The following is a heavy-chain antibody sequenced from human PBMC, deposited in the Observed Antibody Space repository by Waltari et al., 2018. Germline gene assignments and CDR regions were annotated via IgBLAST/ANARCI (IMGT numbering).Heavy chain of an antibody. Sequence: QVQLVQSGAEVKKPGASVKVSCKASGYTFTGYYMHWVRQAPGQGLEWMGWINPNSGGTNYAQKFQGRLTMTADDSTSTAYMDLSGLTSDDTAVYFCAKKLPTSTWKYFYHGLDVWGQGTTVVVSS. V-gene: IGHV1-2*02. CDR1: GYTFTGYY. J-gene: IGHJ6*02. CDR2: INPNSGGT. CDR3: AKKLPTSTWKYFYHGLDV. D-gene: IGHD6-13*01.